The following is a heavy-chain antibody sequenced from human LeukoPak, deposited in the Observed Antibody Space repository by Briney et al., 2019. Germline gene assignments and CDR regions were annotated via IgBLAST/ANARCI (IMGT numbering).Heavy chain of an antibody. V-gene: IGHV3-7*01. CDR3: ARDLAYSRLDY. CDR1: GLTFSSSW. J-gene: IGHJ4*02. Sequence: GGTLRLSCAVSGLTFSSSWMDWVRQAPGKGLEWVASINPEGSEKYSADSVKGRFTISRDNAKNSLYLQMDSLRVEDTAFYYCARDLAYSRLDYWGQGMLVTVSS. CDR2: INPEGSEK. D-gene: IGHD5-18*01.